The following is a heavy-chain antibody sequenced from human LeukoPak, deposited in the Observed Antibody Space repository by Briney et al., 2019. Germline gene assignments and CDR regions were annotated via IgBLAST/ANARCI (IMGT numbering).Heavy chain of an antibody. CDR3: ARDPRGSSGWYIRTPGY. D-gene: IGHD6-19*01. J-gene: IGHJ4*02. V-gene: IGHV3-7*01. Sequence: GGSLRLSCAASGFTFSSYWMSWVRQAPGKGLEWLANIKQDGSEKYYVDSVKGRFTISRDNAKNSLYLQMNSLRAEDTAVYYCARDPRGSSGWYIRTPGYWGQGTLVTVSS. CDR1: GFTFSSYW. CDR2: IKQDGSEK.